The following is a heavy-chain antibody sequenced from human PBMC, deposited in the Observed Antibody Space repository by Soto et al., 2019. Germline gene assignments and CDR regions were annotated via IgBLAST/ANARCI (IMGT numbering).Heavy chain of an antibody. J-gene: IGHJ3*02. CDR2: ISYDGSNK. V-gene: IGHV3-30-3*01. CDR3: AKDSRIQLWLSDAFDI. CDR1: GFTFSSYA. D-gene: IGHD5-18*01. Sequence: GSLRLSCAASGFTFSSYAMHWVRQAPGKGLEWVAVISYDGSNKYYADSVKGRFTISRDNSKNTLYLQTNSLRAEDTAVYYCAKDSRIQLWLSDAFDIWGQGTMVTVSS.